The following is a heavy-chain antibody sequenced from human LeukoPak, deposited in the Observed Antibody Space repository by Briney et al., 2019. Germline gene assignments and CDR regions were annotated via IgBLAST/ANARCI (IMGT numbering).Heavy chain of an antibody. J-gene: IGHJ4*02. CDR1: GYTFTSYY. Sequence: ASVKVSCKASGYTFTSYYMHWVRQAPGQGLEWMGIINPSGGSTSYAQKFQGRVTMTRDTSTSTVYMELSSLRSEDTAVYYCARDLGYCSSTSCLYAYYFDYWGQGTLVTVSS. CDR3: ARDLGYCSSTSCLYAYYFDY. D-gene: IGHD2-2*01. V-gene: IGHV1-46*01. CDR2: INPSGGST.